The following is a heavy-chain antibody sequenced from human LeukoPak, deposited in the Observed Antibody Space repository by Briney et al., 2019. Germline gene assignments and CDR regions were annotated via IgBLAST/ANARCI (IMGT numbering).Heavy chain of an antibody. CDR3: GKEGATDNWYFDL. J-gene: IGHJ2*01. Sequence: PGGSLRLSCAASGFTFSSYGMHWVRQAPGKGLEWVAVISYDGSNKYYADSVKGRFTISRDNSKNTLYLQMNSLRAEDTAVYYCGKEGATDNWYFDLGGRGPGVTVPS. CDR1: GFTFSSYG. D-gene: IGHD5-12*01. CDR2: ISYDGSNK. V-gene: IGHV3-30*18.